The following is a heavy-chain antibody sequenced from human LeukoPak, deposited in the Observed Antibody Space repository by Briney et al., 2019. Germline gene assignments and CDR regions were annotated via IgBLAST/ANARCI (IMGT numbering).Heavy chain of an antibody. Sequence: ASVKVSCKASGYTFTGYYMHWVRQAPGQGLEWIGWINTNTGNPTYAQGFTGRFVFSLDTSVSTAYLQISSLKAEDTAVYYCARAPPRAAADYWGQGTLVTVSS. D-gene: IGHD2-15*01. CDR2: INTNTGNP. CDR1: GYTFTGYY. V-gene: IGHV7-4-1*02. CDR3: ARAPPRAAADY. J-gene: IGHJ4*02.